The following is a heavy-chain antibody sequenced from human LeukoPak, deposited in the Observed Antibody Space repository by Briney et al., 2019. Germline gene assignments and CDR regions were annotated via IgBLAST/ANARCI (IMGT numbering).Heavy chain of an antibody. Sequence: ASVKVSCKASGYTFTGYYMHWVRQAPGHGLEWMGRINPNSGGTNYAQKFQGRVTMTRDTSISTAYMELSRLRSDDTAVYYCAREGEEQLWLRGIDYWGQGTLVTVSS. J-gene: IGHJ4*02. CDR2: INPNSGGT. CDR1: GYTFTGYY. D-gene: IGHD5-18*01. V-gene: IGHV1-2*06. CDR3: AREGEEQLWLRGIDY.